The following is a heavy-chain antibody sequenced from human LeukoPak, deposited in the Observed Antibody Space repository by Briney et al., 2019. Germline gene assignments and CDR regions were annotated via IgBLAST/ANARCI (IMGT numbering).Heavy chain of an antibody. D-gene: IGHD2-21*02. CDR3: AKRGLRGMNYFDY. V-gene: IGHV3-23*01. CDR2: ISNSADLT. J-gene: IGHJ4*02. Sequence: GGCLRLSCAASGYTFTSYGMSWVRQAPGKGLEWISSISNSADLTYYADSVKGRFTISRDHFKSTLCLQMNSLRAEDTAVYYCAKRGLRGMNYFDYWGQGTLVTVSS. CDR1: GYTFTSYG.